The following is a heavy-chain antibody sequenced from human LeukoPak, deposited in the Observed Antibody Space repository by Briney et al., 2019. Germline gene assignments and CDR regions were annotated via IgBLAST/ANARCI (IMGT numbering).Heavy chain of an antibody. V-gene: IGHV1-69*04. CDR2: IIPIFGIA. CDR1: GGTFSSYA. D-gene: IGHD2-2*02. CDR3: ARGAKVVPAAIDWFDP. J-gene: IGHJ5*02. Sequence: ASVKVSCKASGGTFSSYAISWVRQAPGQGLEWMGRIIPIFGIANYAQKFQGRVTITADKSTSTAYMELSSLRSEDTAVYYCARGAKVVPAAIDWFDPWGQGTLVTVSS.